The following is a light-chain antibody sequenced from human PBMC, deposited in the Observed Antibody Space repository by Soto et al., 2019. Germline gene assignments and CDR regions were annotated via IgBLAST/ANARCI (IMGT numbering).Light chain of an antibody. CDR3: QQYGSSST. CDR2: GAS. Sequence: EIVLTQSPGTLSLSPGERATLSCRASQSVSSSYLAWYQQKPGQAPRLLIYGASSRATGIPDRFSGSGSGTDFTLTISRLEPEDFAEYYCQQYGSSSTFGQGTKV. V-gene: IGKV3-20*01. CDR1: QSVSSSY. J-gene: IGKJ1*01.